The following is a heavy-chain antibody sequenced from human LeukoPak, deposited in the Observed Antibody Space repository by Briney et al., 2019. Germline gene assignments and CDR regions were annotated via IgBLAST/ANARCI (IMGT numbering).Heavy chain of an antibody. Sequence: ASVKVSCKASGYTFTSYAMNWVRQAPGQGLEWMGWINTNTGNPTYAQGFTGRFVFSLDTSVSTAYLQISSLKAEVTAVYYCARAGITMVRGVITTNFDYWGQGTLVTVSS. CDR3: ARAGITMVRGVITTNFDY. CDR2: INTNTGNP. J-gene: IGHJ4*02. V-gene: IGHV7-4-1*02. D-gene: IGHD3-10*01. CDR1: GYTFTSYA.